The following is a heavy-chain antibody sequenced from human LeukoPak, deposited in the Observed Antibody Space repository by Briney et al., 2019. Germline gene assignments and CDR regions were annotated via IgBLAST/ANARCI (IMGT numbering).Heavy chain of an antibody. Sequence: TSETLSLTCTVSGGFISSYYWSWIRQPAGKGLEWIGRIYTSGSTNYNASLKSRVSMSVDTSKNQFSLKLSSVTAADTAVFYCARENSGSYREFDYWGQGTLVTVSS. J-gene: IGHJ4*02. V-gene: IGHV4-4*07. D-gene: IGHD1-26*01. CDR2: IYTSGST. CDR3: ARENSGSYREFDY. CDR1: GGFISSYY.